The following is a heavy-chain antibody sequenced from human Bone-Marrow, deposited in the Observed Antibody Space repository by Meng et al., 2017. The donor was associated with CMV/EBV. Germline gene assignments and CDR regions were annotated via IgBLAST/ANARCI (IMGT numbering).Heavy chain of an antibody. CDR1: GSTSSSYA. CDR2: ISYDGSNK. V-gene: IGHV3-30-3*01. D-gene: IGHD2-2*01. CDR3: ARDVTLGVPAEPPAWRDY. Sequence: GESLKISCAASGSTSSSYAMHWVRQAPGKGLEWVSVISYDGSNKYYADSVKGRFTISRDNSKNTLYLQMNSLRAEDTAVYYCARDVTLGVPAEPPAWRDYWGQGTRVTVYS. J-gene: IGHJ4*02.